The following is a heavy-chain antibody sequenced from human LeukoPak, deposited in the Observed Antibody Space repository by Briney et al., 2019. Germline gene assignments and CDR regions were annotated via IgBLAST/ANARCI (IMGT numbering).Heavy chain of an antibody. Sequence: SETLSLTCTVSGGSISSSTYYWGWIRQAPGKGLEWIGSIFYIGSTYYNPSLKSRGTMSVDPTENQLSLRLSSVTAADTAVYYCARGKFIDSGSYNIFDYRGQGSLVTVSS. CDR3: ARGKFIDSGSYNIFDY. V-gene: IGHV4-39*07. D-gene: IGHD3-10*01. CDR2: IFYIGST. CDR1: GGSISSSTYY. J-gene: IGHJ4*02.